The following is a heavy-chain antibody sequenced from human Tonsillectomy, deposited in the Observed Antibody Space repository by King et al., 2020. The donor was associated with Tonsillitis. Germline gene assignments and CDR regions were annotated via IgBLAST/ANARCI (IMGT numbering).Heavy chain of an antibody. CDR1: GYTFTTYA. D-gene: IGHD6-19*01. Sequence: GQLVQSGAEVKKPGASVKVSCKASGYTFTTYAMHWVRQAPGQRLEWMGWINAGNGNTKYSQKFQGRVTITRDTSVSTAYMEVSSLRSEDTAVYYCARDVEAVAGTGMDVWGQGTTVTVSS. CDR3: ARDVEAVAGTGMDV. J-gene: IGHJ6*02. CDR2: INAGNGNT. V-gene: IGHV1-3*01.